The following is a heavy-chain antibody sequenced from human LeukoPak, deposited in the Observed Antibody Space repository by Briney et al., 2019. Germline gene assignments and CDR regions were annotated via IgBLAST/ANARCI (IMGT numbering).Heavy chain of an antibody. Sequence: GGSLRLSCAASGFTFSNHWMHWVRQVPGKGLVSVSRIHIDENRKTYADSVKGRFTISRDNAKNTLYLQMNSLGVEDTAVYYCVRGSSDWNGMDVWGQGTTVTVSS. CDR3: VRGSSDWNGMDV. CDR1: GFTFSNHW. V-gene: IGHV3-74*01. D-gene: IGHD6-19*01. J-gene: IGHJ6*02. CDR2: IHIDENRK.